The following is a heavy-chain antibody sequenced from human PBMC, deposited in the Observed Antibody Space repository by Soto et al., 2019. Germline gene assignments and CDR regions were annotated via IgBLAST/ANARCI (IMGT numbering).Heavy chain of an antibody. D-gene: IGHD6-13*01. CDR2: ISGSAGST. V-gene: IGHV3-23*01. J-gene: IGHJ3*02. CDR1: GFTFSSYA. CDR3: AKATSSWGGDALHI. Sequence: EVQLLESGGGLVQPGGSLRLSCAASGFTFSSYAMSWARQAPGKGLEWVSVISGSAGSTYDADSVKGRFTISRDNSKNTLYLQMNSLRAEDTAVYYCAKATSSWGGDALHIWGQGTMVTVS.